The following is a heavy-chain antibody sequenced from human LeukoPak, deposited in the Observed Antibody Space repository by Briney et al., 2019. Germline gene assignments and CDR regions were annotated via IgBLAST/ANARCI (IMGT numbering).Heavy chain of an antibody. CDR2: IWYDGSNK. J-gene: IGHJ4*02. V-gene: IGHV3-33*01. CDR3: AGSIAVAGTIDY. Sequence: PGGSLRLSCAAAGFTFSSHGMHWVRQAPGKGLEWVAVIWYDGSNKYYADSVKGRFAISRDNSKNTLYLRMSSLRAEDTAVYYCAGSIAVAGTIDYWGQGTPVTVSS. D-gene: IGHD6-19*01. CDR1: GFTFSSHG.